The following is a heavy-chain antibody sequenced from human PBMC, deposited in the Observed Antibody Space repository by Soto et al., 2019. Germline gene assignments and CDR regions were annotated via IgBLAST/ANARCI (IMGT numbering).Heavy chain of an antibody. Sequence: ASVKVSCKAARYTFTNYAMHWVRQAPGQRLEWMGWINAGNGNTIYSQKFQGRVTITRDTSANTACMELSSLGSEDTTVYYCARSPRSGGNYYYAMDVWGQGTTVTVSS. CDR1: RYTFTNYA. J-gene: IGHJ6*02. V-gene: IGHV1-3*01. CDR3: ARSPRSGGNYYYAMDV. D-gene: IGHD3-3*01. CDR2: INAGNGNT.